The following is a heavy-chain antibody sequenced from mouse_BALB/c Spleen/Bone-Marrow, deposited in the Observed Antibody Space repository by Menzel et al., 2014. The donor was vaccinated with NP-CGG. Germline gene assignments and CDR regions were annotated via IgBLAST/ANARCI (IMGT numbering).Heavy chain of an antibody. CDR1: GFNIKDTY. V-gene: IGHV14-3*02. CDR2: IDPANGNT. CDR3: ARWEYYAMDY. Sequence: DVQLVESGAELVKPGASVKLSCTASGFNIKDTYMHWVKQRPEQGLEWIGRIDPANGNTKYDPKFQGKATMTADTSSNTAYLQLSSLTSEDTAVYYCARWEYYAMDYWGQGTSVTVSS. J-gene: IGHJ4*01. D-gene: IGHD4-1*01.